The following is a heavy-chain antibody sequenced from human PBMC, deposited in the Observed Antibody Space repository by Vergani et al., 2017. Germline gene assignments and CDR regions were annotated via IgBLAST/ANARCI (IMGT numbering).Heavy chain of an antibody. CDR2: ISGSGGST. CDR3: AKDGYDILTGYYSPDY. CDR1: GGSFSGYY. J-gene: IGHJ4*02. D-gene: IGHD3-9*01. Sequence: VQLQQWGAGLLKPSETLSLTCAVYGGSFSGYYWSWIRQPPGKGLEWVSAISGSGGSTYYADSVKGRFTISRDNSKNTLYLQMNSLRAEDTAVYYCAKDGYDILTGYYSPDYWGQGTLVTVSS. V-gene: IGHV3-23*01.